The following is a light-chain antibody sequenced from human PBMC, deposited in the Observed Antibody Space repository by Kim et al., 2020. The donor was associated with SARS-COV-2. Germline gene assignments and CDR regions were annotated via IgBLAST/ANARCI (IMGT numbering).Light chain of an antibody. V-gene: IGLV3-1*01. J-gene: IGLJ2*01. CDR1: KWGDKY. CDR3: QAWDSSTAHVV. Sequence: SYELTQPPSVSVSPGQTASIACSGEKWGDKYACXYQQKPGQSPVVVMYKDSQRPSGIPERFSGSNSGNTATLTISGTQAMDEADYYCQAWDSSTAHVVFG. CDR2: KDS.